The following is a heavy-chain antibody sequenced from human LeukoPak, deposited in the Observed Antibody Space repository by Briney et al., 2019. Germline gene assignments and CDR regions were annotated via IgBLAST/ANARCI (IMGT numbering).Heavy chain of an antibody. J-gene: IGHJ4*02. CDR2: IYSGGST. D-gene: IGHD3-10*01. CDR1: GFTVSSNY. CDR3: ARGSLDSGSYYAGY. V-gene: IGHV3-53*01. Sequence: PGGSLRLSCAASGFTVSSNYMIWVRQAPGKGLGWVSVIYSGGSTYYADSVKGRFTISRDNSKNTLYLQMNSLRAEDTAVYYCARGSLDSGSYYAGYWGQGTLVTVSS.